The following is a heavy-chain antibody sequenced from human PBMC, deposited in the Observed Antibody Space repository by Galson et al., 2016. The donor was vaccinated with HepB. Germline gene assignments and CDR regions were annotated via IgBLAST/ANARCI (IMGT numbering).Heavy chain of an antibody. V-gene: IGHV4-39*01. D-gene: IGHD4-23*01. CDR1: GGSISSRDYY. CDR3: ARWTTVVTPNAFDI. Sequence: SETLSLTCTVSGGSISSRDYYWGWIRQPPGKGLEWIGSIYYSGSTYYNSSLKSRVTISVDTSKNQFSLKLSSVTAADTAVYYCARWTTVVTPNAFDIWGQGTMVTVSS. J-gene: IGHJ3*02. CDR2: IYYSGST.